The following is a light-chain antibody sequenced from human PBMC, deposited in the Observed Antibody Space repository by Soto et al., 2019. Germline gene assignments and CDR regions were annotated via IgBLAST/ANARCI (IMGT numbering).Light chain of an antibody. J-gene: IGKJ1*01. Sequence: DIQMTQSPSTLSASVGDRVTITCRASQSMSSWLAWYQQKPGKAPKLLIHKASSLQSGVPSRFSGSGSGTEFTLTISSLDPDDFATYYCKQYNGYGRFGQGTKVEIK. CDR3: KQYNGYGR. CDR2: KAS. V-gene: IGKV1-5*03. CDR1: QSMSSW.